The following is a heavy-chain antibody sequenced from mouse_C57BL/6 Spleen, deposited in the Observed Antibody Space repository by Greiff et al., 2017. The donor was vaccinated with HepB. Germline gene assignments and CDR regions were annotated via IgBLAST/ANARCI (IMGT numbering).Heavy chain of an antibody. J-gene: IGHJ2*01. V-gene: IGHV5-16*01. CDR3: ARDGDGWFDY. CDR1: GFTFSDYY. Sequence: EVKLMESEGGLVQPGSSMKLSCTASGFTFSDYYMAWVRQVPEKGLEWVANINYDGSSTYYLDSLKSRFIISRDNAKNILYLQMSSLKSEDTATYYCARDGDGWFDYWGQGTTLTVSS. CDR2: INYDGSST. D-gene: IGHD2-3*01.